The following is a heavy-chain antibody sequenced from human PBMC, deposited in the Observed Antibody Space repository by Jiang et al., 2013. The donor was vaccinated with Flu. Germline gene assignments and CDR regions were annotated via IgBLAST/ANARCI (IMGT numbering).Heavy chain of an antibody. CDR1: TGYY. D-gene: IGHD1-26*01. CDR2: INPNSGGT. J-gene: IGHJ6*02. CDR3: AREISGGSAGMDV. V-gene: IGHV1-2*02. Sequence: TGYYMHWVRQAPGQGLEWMGWINPNSGGTNYAQKFQGRVTMTRDTSISTAYMELSRLRSDDTAVYYCAREISGGSAGMDVWGQGTTVTVSS.